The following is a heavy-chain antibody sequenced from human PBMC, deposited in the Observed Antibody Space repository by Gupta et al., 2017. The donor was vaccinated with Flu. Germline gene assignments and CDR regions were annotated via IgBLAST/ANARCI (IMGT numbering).Heavy chain of an antibody. CDR2: ISRSSSYI. CDR1: AFTFNNYR. Sequence: EVQLVESGGGLVKPGGSLRIFCAASAFTFNNYRMNWVRQAPGKGLEWVSSISRSSSYICYADSVRGRFTISRDNAKNSLYLHMSSLRSEDTAVYYCERDGDYGGNTLAYDYWGQGTLVTVSS. D-gene: IGHD4-23*01. V-gene: IGHV3-21*01. J-gene: IGHJ4*02. CDR3: ERDGDYGGNTLAYDY.